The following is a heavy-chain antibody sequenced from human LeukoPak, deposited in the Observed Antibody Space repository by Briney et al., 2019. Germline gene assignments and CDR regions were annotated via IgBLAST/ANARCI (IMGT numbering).Heavy chain of an antibody. D-gene: IGHD3-10*01. CDR3: ARYDSGEFDY. V-gene: IGHV4-39*01. Sequence: SETLSLTCTVSGGSISSSSYYWGWIRQPPGKWLEWIGSIYYSGSPYYNPSLKSRVTISVDTSKTQFSLKLSSVTAADKAVYYCARYDSGEFDYWGQGTLVIVSS. CDR2: IYYSGSP. J-gene: IGHJ4*02. CDR1: GGSISSSSYY.